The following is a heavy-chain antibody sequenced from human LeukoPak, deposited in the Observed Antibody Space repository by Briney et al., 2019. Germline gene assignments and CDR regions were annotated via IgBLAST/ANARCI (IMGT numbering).Heavy chain of an antibody. V-gene: IGHV3-7*01. Sequence: GGSLRLSRAASGFTNAWMSWVRQAPGKGLEWVANIKEDGSAKNYVDPVKGRFTISRDNAKNSLVLQMNSLRGEDTALYFCARERPAAASAFEIWGQGTRVTVSS. CDR3: ARERPAAASAFEI. CDR2: IKEDGSAK. CDR1: GFTNAW. D-gene: IGHD6-25*01. J-gene: IGHJ3*02.